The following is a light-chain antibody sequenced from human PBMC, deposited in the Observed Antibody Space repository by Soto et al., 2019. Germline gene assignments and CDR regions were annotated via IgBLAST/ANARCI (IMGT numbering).Light chain of an antibody. V-gene: IGLV1-47*01. Sequence: QSVLTQPPSASGTPGQRVTISCSGSSSNIGRSYVFWYKQLPGTAPRLLIYRNNQRPSGVPDRFAGSKSGTGAALAISGLRSDDEDVYYCAAWYDSLSGVVFGGGTKLTVL. J-gene: IGLJ2*01. CDR3: AAWYDSLSGVV. CDR1: SSNIGRSY. CDR2: RNN.